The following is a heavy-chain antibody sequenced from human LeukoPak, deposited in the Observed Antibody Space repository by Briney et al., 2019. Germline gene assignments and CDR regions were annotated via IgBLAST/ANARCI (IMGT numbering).Heavy chain of an antibody. V-gene: IGHV4-34*01. D-gene: IGHD2-15*01. J-gene: IGHJ4*02. Sequence: PSETLSLTCAVYGGSFSSYYWSWIRQPPGNGMEWNGVVNHSGSTNNNPSLKSQVTLPVDTSKSQFSLKLSSVTAADTAVYYCARVVGYCSGGSCYPSDYWGQGTLVTVSS. CDR2: VNHSGST. CDR3: ARVVGYCSGGSCYPSDY. CDR1: GGSFSSYY.